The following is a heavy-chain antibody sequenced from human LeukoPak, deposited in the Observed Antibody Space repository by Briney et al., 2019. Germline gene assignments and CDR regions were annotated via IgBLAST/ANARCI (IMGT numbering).Heavy chain of an antibody. Sequence: GGSLRLSCAASGFTFSSYAMSWVRQAPGKGLEWVSAISGSGGSTYYADSVKGRFTISRDDSKNTLYLQMNSLRAEDTAVYYCAKDDSSSWYVGGYYYYGMDVWGQGTTVTVSS. CDR3: AKDDSSSWYVGGYYYYGMDV. J-gene: IGHJ6*02. V-gene: IGHV3-23*01. CDR2: ISGSGGST. D-gene: IGHD6-13*01. CDR1: GFTFSSYA.